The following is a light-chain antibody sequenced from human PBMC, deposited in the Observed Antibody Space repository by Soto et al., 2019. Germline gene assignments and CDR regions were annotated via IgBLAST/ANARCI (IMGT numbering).Light chain of an antibody. V-gene: IGKV1-27*01. Sequence: DIQMTQSPSSLSASVGDRVTITCRASQDINNYLAWYQQKPGKPPKLLIYAASTLQSGVPSRFSGRGSGTDFTLTINSLQPEDVATYYCQRYNNGPPVTFGPGTKV. J-gene: IGKJ3*01. CDR1: QDINNY. CDR2: AAS. CDR3: QRYNNGPPVT.